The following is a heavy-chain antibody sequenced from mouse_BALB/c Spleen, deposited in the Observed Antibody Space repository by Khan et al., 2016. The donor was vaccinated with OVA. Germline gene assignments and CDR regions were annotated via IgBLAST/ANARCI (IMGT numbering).Heavy chain of an antibody. CDR1: GYSFTSYYV. CDR3: ARSRNYGYGYGLDY. V-gene: IGHV3-2*02. Sequence: VQLKESGPGLVQPSQSLSLTCTVSGYSFTSYYVCYLIRHSPGNLLWLICYVSSSGSTSYNPSLKGRFSITRDTPKNHFFLQLNSVTTEDTATYYRARSRNYGYGYGLDYWGQGTSVTVSS. J-gene: IGHJ4*01. CDR2: VSSSGST. D-gene: IGHD2-2*01.